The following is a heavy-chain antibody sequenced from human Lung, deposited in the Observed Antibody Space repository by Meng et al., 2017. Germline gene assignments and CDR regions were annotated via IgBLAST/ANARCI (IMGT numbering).Heavy chain of an antibody. CDR2: INHSART. V-gene: IGHV4-34*01. Sequence: WGLGLWMRSEPRSLTCLVSGGAFSDYYWSWVSQPPGKGLAWIGEINHSARTNYNPSLQSRATISVATSQNNLSLKLRSATAADSAVYYCARGPTTMAHDFDYWGQGTLVTVSS. CDR1: GGAFSDYY. J-gene: IGHJ4*02. D-gene: IGHD4-11*01. CDR3: ARGPTTMAHDFDY.